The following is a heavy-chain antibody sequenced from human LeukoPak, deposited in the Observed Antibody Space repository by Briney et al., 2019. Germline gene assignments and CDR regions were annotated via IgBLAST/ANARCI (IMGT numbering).Heavy chain of an antibody. V-gene: IGHV3-23*01. CDR1: GFTFSSYA. Sequence: GGSLRLSCAASGFTFSSYAMSWARQAPGKGLEWVSAISGSGGSTYYADSVKGRFTISRDNSKNTLYLQMNSLRAEDTAVYYCAKDGDIWFGELLPAFDYWGQGTLVTVSS. CDR2: ISGSGGST. CDR3: AKDGDIWFGELLPAFDY. D-gene: IGHD3-10*01. J-gene: IGHJ4*02.